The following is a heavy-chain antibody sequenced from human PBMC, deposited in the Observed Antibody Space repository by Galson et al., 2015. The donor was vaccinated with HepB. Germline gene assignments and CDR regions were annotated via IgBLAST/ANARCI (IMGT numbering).Heavy chain of an antibody. CDR2: IYWDDDK. V-gene: IGHV2-5*02. Sequence: PALVKPTQTLTLTCTFSGFSLSTSGVGVGWIRQPPGKALEWLALIYWDDDKRYSPSLKSRLTITKDTSKNQVVLTMTNMDPVDTATYYCAHCPGPRMGYSSSWSYFDYWGQGTLVTVSS. J-gene: IGHJ4*02. D-gene: IGHD6-13*01. CDR1: GFSLSTSGVG. CDR3: AHCPGPRMGYSSSWSYFDY.